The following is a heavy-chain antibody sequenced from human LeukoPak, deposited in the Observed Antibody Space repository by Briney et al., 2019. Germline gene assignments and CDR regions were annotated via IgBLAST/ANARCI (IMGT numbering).Heavy chain of an antibody. CDR1: GYTFTSYY. CDR3: ARERYYYDSSGYSDFQH. V-gene: IGHV1-46*01. J-gene: IGHJ1*01. Sequence: GASVKVSFKASGYTFTSYYMHWVRQAPGQGLEWMGIINPSGGSTSYAQKFQGRVTMTRDTSTSTVYMELSSLRSEDTAVYYCARERYYYDSSGYSDFQHWGQGTLVTVSS. CDR2: INPSGGST. D-gene: IGHD3-22*01.